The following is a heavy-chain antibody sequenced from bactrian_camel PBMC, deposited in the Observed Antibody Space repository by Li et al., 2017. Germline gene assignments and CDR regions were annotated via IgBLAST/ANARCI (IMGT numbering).Heavy chain of an antibody. D-gene: IGHD5*01. CDR1: GSGYSSLC. Sequence: HVQLVESGGGAVQAGGSLRLSCSASGSGYSSLCMGWFRQALGKEREGVATIDSDGSTSYADSVKGRFTMSQDADKNTLYLQMNNLKPEDTAMYYCAASLGKAYCHAAFFLSRQRPNFGYMGQGTQVTVS. V-gene: IGHV3S53*01. J-gene: IGHJ4*01. CDR2: IDSDGST.